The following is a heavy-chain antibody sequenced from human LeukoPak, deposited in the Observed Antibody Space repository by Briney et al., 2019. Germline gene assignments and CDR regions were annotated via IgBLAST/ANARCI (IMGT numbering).Heavy chain of an antibody. Sequence: PSQTLSLTCTVSGGSISSADSYWNWIRQHPGKGLEWIGYIYYSGSTHYNPSLKSRVTISLDTSKNQFSLKLSSVTAADTAVYYCAREKYSNYGRYNWFDPWGQGTLVTVSS. V-gene: IGHV4-31*03. CDR1: GGSISSADSY. D-gene: IGHD4-11*01. CDR2: IYYSGST. CDR3: AREKYSNYGRYNWFDP. J-gene: IGHJ5*02.